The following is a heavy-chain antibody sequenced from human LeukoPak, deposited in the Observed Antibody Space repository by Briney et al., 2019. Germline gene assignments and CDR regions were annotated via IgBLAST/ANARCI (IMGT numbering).Heavy chain of an antibody. J-gene: IGHJ3*02. CDR2: INPNSGGT. CDR3: ARDGSYFLGDAFDI. V-gene: IGHV1-2*06. CDR1: GYTFTGYY. Sequence: ASVKVSCKASGYTFTGYYMHWVRQAPGQGLEWMGRINPNSGGTNYAQKFQGRVTMTRDMSISTAYMELSRLRSDDTAVYYCARDGSYFLGDAFDIWGQGTMVTVSS. D-gene: IGHD1-26*01.